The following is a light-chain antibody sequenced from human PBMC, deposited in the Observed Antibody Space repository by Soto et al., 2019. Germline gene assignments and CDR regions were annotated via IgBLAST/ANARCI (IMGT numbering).Light chain of an antibody. CDR3: QQYNNWPYT. J-gene: IGKJ3*01. CDR2: GAS. Sequence: MVMTQSPATLSVSPGERATLSCRASQSVSTKLAWYQQKPGQAPRLLIYGASTRATGIPARFSGSGSGTDFTLTISSLQSEDCAVYYCQQYNNWPYTFGPGTRVDI. V-gene: IGKV3D-15*01. CDR1: QSVSTK.